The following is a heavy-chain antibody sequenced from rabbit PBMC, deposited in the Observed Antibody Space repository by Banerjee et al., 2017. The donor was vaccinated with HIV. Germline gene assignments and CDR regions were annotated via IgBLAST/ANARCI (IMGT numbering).Heavy chain of an antibody. CDR3: ARAPSYAGYACYFAL. V-gene: IGHV1S40*01. Sequence: QSLEESGGDLVKPGASLTLTCTASGFSFSSNYYMCWVRQAPGKGLEWIGCIYAGSSGTTIYTSWAKGRFTISKTSSTTVTLQRSSLTAADTANYFRARAPSYAGYACYFALWGPGTLRHRL. CDR1: GFSFSSNYY. J-gene: IGHJ4*01. CDR2: IYAGSSGTT. D-gene: IGHD7-1*01.